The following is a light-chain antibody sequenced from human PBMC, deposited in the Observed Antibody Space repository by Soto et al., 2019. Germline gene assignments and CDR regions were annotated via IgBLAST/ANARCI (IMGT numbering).Light chain of an antibody. V-gene: IGKV3-15*01. J-gene: IGKJ4*01. Sequence: EIVMTQSPVTLSVSPGERATLSCRVSLDVSSWLAWYQQLPGQAPRLLIYDASTRVTGLPARFSGSGSGTEFTLIIISLQSEDFAVYYCQHYTIWPLTFGGGVKVDIK. CDR3: QHYTIWPLT. CDR2: DAS. CDR1: LDVSSW.